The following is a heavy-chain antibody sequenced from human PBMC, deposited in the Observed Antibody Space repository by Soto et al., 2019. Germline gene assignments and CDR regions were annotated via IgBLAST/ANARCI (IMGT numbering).Heavy chain of an antibody. D-gene: IGHD6-19*01. J-gene: IGHJ4*02. CDR1: GFTFNDYA. V-gene: IGHV3-30-3*01. CDR3: ARALQTYSSGWYADY. Sequence: QVQLVESGGGVVQPGRSLRLSCAVSGFTFNDYAVHWVRQAPGKGLEWVAVISYDGSSKYYADSVKGRFTISSDNSKSTLYLQMNSLRVKDTAVYYCARALQTYSSGWYADYWGQGTLVTVSS. CDR2: ISYDGSSK.